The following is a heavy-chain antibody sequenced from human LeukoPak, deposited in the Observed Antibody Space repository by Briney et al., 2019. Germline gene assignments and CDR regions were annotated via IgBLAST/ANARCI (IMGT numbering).Heavy chain of an antibody. J-gene: IGHJ4*02. CDR2: ISSSSSYI. Sequence: GGSLRLSCAASGFTFSSYSMNWVRQAPGKGLEWVSSISSSSSYIYYADSVKGRFTISRDNAKNSLYLQMNSLRAEDTAVYYCARDLLYSNYVFEHWGQGTLVTVSS. CDR3: ARDLLYSNYVFEH. D-gene: IGHD4-11*01. CDR1: GFTFSSYS. V-gene: IGHV3-21*01.